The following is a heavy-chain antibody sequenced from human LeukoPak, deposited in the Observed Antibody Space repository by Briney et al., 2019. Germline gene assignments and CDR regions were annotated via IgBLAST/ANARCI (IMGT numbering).Heavy chain of an antibody. CDR3: AGAPPLLYSSSSLGAFYI. CDR2: IYYSGST. V-gene: IGHV4-59*01. D-gene: IGHD6-13*01. CDR1: GGSISSYY. Sequence: PSETLSLTCTVSGGSISSYYWSWIRQPPGKGLEWIGYIYYSGSTNYNPSLRSRVTISVDTSKNQFSLKLNSVTAADTAVYHCAGAPPLLYSSSSLGAFYIWGQGTMVTVSS. J-gene: IGHJ3*02.